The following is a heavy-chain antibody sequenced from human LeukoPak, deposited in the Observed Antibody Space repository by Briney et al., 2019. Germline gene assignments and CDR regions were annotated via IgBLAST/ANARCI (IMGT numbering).Heavy chain of an antibody. CDR2: ISGSGGST. CDR3: ARALLWFGELLFYFDY. V-gene: IGHV3-23*01. D-gene: IGHD3-10*01. J-gene: IGHJ4*02. CDR1: GFTFNSYA. Sequence: GGSLRLSCSASGFTFNSYAMSWVRQAPGKGLEWVSAISGSGGSTYYADSVKGRFTISRDNSKNTLYLQMNSLRAEDTAVYYCARALLWFGELLFYFDYWGQGTLVTVSS.